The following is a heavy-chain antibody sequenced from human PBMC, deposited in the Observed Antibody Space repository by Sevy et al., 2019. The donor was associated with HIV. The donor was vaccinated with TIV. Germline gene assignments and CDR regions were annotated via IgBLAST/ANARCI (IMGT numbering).Heavy chain of an antibody. J-gene: IGHJ6*03. D-gene: IGHD2-15*01. Sequence: GGSLRLSCAASGFTFSSYSMNWVRQAPGKGLEWVSSISSSSSNIYYADSVKGRFTISRDNAKNSLFLQMNSLRAEDTAVYYCARIEDHYRIYYYYYMDVWGKGTTVTVSS. CDR2: ISSSSSNI. V-gene: IGHV3-21*01. CDR1: GFTFSSYS. CDR3: ARIEDHYRIYYYYYMDV.